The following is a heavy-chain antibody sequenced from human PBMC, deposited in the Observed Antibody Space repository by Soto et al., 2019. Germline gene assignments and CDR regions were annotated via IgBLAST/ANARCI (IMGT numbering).Heavy chain of an antibody. CDR1: GFTFSSYS. D-gene: IGHD1-26*01. Sequence: GGSLRLSCAASGFTFSSYSVNWVRQAPGKGLEWVSYISSGSKTIYYADSVKGRFTVSRDNAKNSQYLQMNSLRDEDTAVYHCAREDILGARSFDYWGQGXLVTVYS. CDR3: AREDILGARSFDY. J-gene: IGHJ4*02. V-gene: IGHV3-48*02. CDR2: ISSGSKTI.